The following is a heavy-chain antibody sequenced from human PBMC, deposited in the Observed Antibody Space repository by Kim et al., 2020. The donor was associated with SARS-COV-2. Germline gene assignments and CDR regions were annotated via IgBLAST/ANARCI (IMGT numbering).Heavy chain of an antibody. D-gene: IGHD1-20*01. V-gene: IGHV4-4*09. Sequence: NSNPSHKSRVTISVDTSKNQFSLKLSSVTAADTAVYYCARYNILTYYFDYWGQGTLVTVSS. J-gene: IGHJ4*02. CDR3: ARYNILTYYFDY.